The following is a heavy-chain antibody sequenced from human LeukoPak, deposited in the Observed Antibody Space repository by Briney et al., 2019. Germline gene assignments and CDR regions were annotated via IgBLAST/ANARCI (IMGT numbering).Heavy chain of an antibody. J-gene: IGHJ4*02. D-gene: IGHD6-6*01. CDR1: GGSISSSY. CDR2: IYFSGNT. CDR3: ATSPSSFFDY. Sequence: SETLSLTCTVSGGSISSSYWNWIRQPPGKGLEWIGYIYFSGNTNFNPSLKSRVTISVDTSKNQFSLKLSSVTAADTAIYYCATSPSSFFDYWGQGILVTVSS. V-gene: IGHV4-59*08.